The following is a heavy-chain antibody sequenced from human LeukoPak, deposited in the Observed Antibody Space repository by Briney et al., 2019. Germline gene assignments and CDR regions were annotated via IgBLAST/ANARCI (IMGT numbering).Heavy chain of an antibody. CDR3: ARAQQLLFDY. CDR1: GGSISSNNW. Sequence: SGTLSLTCTVSGGSISSNNWWSWARQPPVKGLEWIGSIYYSGSTYYNPSLKSRVTISVDTSKNQFSLKLSSVTAADTAVYYCARAQQLLFDYWGQGTLVTVSS. CDR2: IYYSGST. V-gene: IGHV4-4*02. J-gene: IGHJ4*02. D-gene: IGHD6-13*01.